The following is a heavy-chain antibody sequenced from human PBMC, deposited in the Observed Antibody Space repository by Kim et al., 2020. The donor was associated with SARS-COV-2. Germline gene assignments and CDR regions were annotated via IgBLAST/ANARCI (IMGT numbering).Heavy chain of an antibody. CDR1: GGSISSYY. CDR2: IYYSGST. D-gene: IGHD6-19*01. CDR3: ASCSGAPYYFDY. V-gene: IGHV4-59*01. J-gene: IGHJ4*02. Sequence: SETLSLTCTVSGGSISSYYWSWIRQPPGKGLEWIGYIYYSGSTNYNPSLKSRVTISVDTSKNQFSLKLSSVTAADTAVYYCASCSGAPYYFDYWGQGTLVTVSS.